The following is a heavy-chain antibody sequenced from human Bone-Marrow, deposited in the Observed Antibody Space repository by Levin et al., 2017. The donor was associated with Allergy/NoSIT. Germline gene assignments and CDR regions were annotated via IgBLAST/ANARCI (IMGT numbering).Heavy chain of an antibody. Sequence: GESLKISCKGSGYSFTSYWISWVRQMPGKGLEWMGRIDPSDSYTNYSPSFQGHVTISADKSISTAYLQWSSLKASDTAMYYCARLVVAHYYYYYYYMDVWGKGTTVTVSS. V-gene: IGHV5-10-1*01. D-gene: IGHD2-15*01. CDR2: IDPSDSYT. J-gene: IGHJ6*03. CDR3: ARLVVAHYYYYYYYMDV. CDR1: GYSFTSYW.